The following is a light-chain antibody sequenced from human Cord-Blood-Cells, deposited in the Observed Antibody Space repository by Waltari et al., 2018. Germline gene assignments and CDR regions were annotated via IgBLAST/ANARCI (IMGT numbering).Light chain of an antibody. CDR2: KAS. CDR1: QSISSW. V-gene: IGKV1-5*03. Sequence: DIQMTQSPSTLSASVGDSVTITCRASQSISSWLAWYQQKPGKAPKLLIYKASSLESGGPSRFSGSVAGTEFTLTISSLQPDDFATYYCQQYNSYSITFGQGTRLEIK. J-gene: IGKJ5*01. CDR3: QQYNSYSIT.